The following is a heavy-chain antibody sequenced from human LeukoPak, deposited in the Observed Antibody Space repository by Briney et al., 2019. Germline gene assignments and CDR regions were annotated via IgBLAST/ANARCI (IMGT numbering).Heavy chain of an antibody. V-gene: IGHV3-23*01. CDR2: VSGSGGST. CDR1: GFTFSSDA. J-gene: IGHJ4*02. CDR3: AILQQWLGRDSFDY. D-gene: IGHD6-19*01. Sequence: GGCLRLSCAASGFTFSSDAMSWVRQAPGQGLEWVSAVSGSGGSTYYADSVKGRFTISRHNSTNTLYLQMNSLRAEDTAVYYCAILQQWLGRDSFDYWGQGTLVTVSS.